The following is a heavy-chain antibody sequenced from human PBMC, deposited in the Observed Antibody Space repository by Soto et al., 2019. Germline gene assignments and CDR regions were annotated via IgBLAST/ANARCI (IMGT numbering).Heavy chain of an antibody. V-gene: IGHV1-69*06. CDR1: GGTFSSYA. CDR2: IIPIFGTA. CDR3: ARKSDSTGPPYYYGMDV. Sequence: SVKVSCKASGGTFSSYAISWVRQAPGQGLEWMGGIIPIFGTANYAQKFQGRVTITADKSTSTAYMELSSLRSEDTAVYYCARKSDSTGPPYYYGMDVWGQGTTVTVSS. J-gene: IGHJ6*02. D-gene: IGHD3-9*01.